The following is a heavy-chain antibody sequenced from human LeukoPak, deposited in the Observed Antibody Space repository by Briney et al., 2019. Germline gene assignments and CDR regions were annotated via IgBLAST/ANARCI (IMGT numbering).Heavy chain of an antibody. V-gene: IGHV3-23*01. D-gene: IGHD3-22*01. Sequence: TGGSLRLSCAASGFTFSSYAMSWVRQAPGKGLEWVSAISGSGGSTYYAVSVKGRFTISRDNSKNTLYLQMNSLRAEDTAVYYCAKVSSSGYYWNAFDIWGQGTMVTVSS. CDR1: GFTFSSYA. CDR3: AKVSSSGYYWNAFDI. J-gene: IGHJ3*02. CDR2: ISGSGGST.